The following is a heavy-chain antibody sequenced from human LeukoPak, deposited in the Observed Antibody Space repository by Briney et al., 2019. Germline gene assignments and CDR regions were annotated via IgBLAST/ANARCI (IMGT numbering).Heavy chain of an antibody. Sequence: GASVKVSCKVSGYTLTELSMHWVRQAPGKGLEWMGGFDPEDGKTIYARKFQGRVTMTEDTSTDTAYMELSSLRSEDTAVYYCATASSGWYFGFDYWGQGTLVTVSS. CDR2: FDPEDGKT. V-gene: IGHV1-24*01. CDR1: GYTLTELS. J-gene: IGHJ4*02. CDR3: ATASSGWYFGFDY. D-gene: IGHD6-19*01.